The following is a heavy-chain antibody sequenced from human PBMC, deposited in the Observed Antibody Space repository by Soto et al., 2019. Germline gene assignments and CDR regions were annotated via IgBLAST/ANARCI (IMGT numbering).Heavy chain of an antibody. CDR3: ARDRVAGSGWNGYFQH. Sequence: GGSLRLSCAASGFTVSSNFMTWVRQAPGKGLEWVANIKQDGSQKWYGDSVKGRFTISRDNAKNSLYLQMNSLRAEDTAVYYCARDRVAGSGWNGYFQHWGQGTQVTVSS. CDR1: GFTVSSNF. V-gene: IGHV3-7*01. D-gene: IGHD6-19*01. CDR2: IKQDGSQK. J-gene: IGHJ1*01.